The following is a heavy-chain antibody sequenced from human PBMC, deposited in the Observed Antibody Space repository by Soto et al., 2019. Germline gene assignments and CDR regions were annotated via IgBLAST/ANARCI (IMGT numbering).Heavy chain of an antibody. D-gene: IGHD6-19*01. CDR1: GGTVSNNY. Sequence: EVQLVESGGGLIQPGGSLRLSCAASGGTVSNNYMSWVRRAPGEGLEWISVINNGGTTYYADSVKGRFTISRDSSKNTLYLQMSSLRVEDTAVDFCVRDCCRVAGTDWGQGTLVTVSS. CDR2: INNGGTT. J-gene: IGHJ4*02. V-gene: IGHV3-53*01. CDR3: VRDCCRVAGTD.